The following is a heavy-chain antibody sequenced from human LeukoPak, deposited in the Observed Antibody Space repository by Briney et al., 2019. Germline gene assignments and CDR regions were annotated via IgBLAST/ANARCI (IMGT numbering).Heavy chain of an antibody. D-gene: IGHD6-13*01. CDR1: GGSINSYY. V-gene: IGHV4-59*01. J-gene: IGHJ4*02. CDR2: IYYIGST. CDR3: ARGVVAAAGRTFDF. Sequence: SETLSLTCTVSGGSINSYYWSWIRQPPGKELEWIGYIYYIGSTNYNPSLKRRVTISVDTSKNQFSLKLSSLTAADTAVYYCARGVVAAAGRTFDFWGQGTLVTVSS.